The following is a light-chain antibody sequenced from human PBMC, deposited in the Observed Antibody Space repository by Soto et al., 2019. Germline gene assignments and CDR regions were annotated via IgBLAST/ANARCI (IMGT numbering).Light chain of an antibody. V-gene: IGKV1-39*01. CDR1: QSISSY. J-gene: IGKJ2*01. CDR2: AAS. CDR3: QQSYSTPKT. Sequence: DIQMTQSPSSLSASVGDRVTITCRASQSISSYLNWYQQKPGKAPTLLIYAASSLQSGVTSRFSGSGSGTDFTLTISSLQPEEFATYYCQQSYSTPKTFGQGTQLEIK.